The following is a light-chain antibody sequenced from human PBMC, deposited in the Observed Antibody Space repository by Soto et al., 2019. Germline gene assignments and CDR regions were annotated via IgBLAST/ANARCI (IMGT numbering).Light chain of an antibody. CDR3: QSYDSSLSGSWV. J-gene: IGLJ3*02. V-gene: IGLV1-40*01. CDR2: GNS. Sequence: QSVLTQPPSVSGAPGQRVTISCTGSSSNIEATSDVHWYQQLPGTAPKLLIYGNSNRPSGVPDRFSGSKSGTSASLAITGLQAEDEADYYCQSYDSSLSGSWVFGGGTKVTVL. CDR1: SSNIEATSD.